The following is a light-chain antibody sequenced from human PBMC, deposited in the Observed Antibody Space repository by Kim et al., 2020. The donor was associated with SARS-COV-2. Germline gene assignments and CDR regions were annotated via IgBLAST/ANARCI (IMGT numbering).Light chain of an antibody. CDR1: QSISSN. J-gene: IGKJ2*01. CDR3: QQYNNWPYT. Sequence: EIVMTQSPATLSVSPGARATLSCRASQSISSNLAWYQQKPGQAPRLLIYGASTRATGIPARFSGSASGTEFTLSISSLQSEDFAVYYCQQYNNWPYTFGQGTKLEI. V-gene: IGKV3-15*01. CDR2: GAS.